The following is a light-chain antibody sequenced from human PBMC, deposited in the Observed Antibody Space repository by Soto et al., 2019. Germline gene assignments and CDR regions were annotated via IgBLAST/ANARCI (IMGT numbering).Light chain of an antibody. CDR2: EDS. J-gene: IGLJ2*01. V-gene: IGLV2-23*01. CDR1: SSDVGSYNL. Sequence: QSALTQPASVSGSPGQSITISCTGTSSDVGSYNLVSWYQQHPGKAPKLMIFEDSKRPSGVSNRFSGSKSGNTASLTISGLQAEDEADYYCYSYANTGPVVFGGGTKLTVL. CDR3: YSYANTGPVV.